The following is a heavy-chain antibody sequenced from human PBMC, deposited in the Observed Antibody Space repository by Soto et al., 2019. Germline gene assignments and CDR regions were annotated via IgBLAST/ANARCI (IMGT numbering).Heavy chain of an antibody. CDR2: ISGNGGST. CDR3: AKRPASITTFDY. D-gene: IGHD2-2*01. J-gene: IGHJ4*02. V-gene: IGHV3-23*01. CDR1: GFTFSNYA. Sequence: EVQLLDSGGGLVQPGGSLRLSCAASGFTFSNYAMSWVRQAPGKGLEWVSTISGNGGSTYYADSVKGRFTISRDNSKNMLFMHINSLRDDDSAVYYCAKRPASITTFDYWGQGTPVTVSS.